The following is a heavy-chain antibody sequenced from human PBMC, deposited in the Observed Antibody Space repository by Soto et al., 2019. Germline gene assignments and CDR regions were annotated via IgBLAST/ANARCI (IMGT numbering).Heavy chain of an antibody. CDR1: GGSISSSSYY. J-gene: IGHJ6*02. CDR3: ARHTAGSLAHFGMDV. V-gene: IGHV4-39*01. Sequence: PSETLSLTCTVSGGSISSSSYYWGWIRQPPGKGLEWIGSIYYSGSTYYNPSLKSRVTMSVDTSKNQFSLNLNSVTAADTAVYYCARHTAGSLAHFGMDVWGQGTTVTVSS. D-gene: IGHD3-10*01. CDR2: IYYSGST.